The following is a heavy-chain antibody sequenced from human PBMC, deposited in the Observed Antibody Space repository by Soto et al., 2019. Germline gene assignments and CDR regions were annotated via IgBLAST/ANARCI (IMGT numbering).Heavy chain of an antibody. CDR3: ARDLGGSYHAPVDY. CDR2: ISAYNGNT. D-gene: IGHD1-26*01. V-gene: IGHV1-18*01. J-gene: IGHJ4*02. Sequence: ASVKVSCKASGYTFPSYGISWVRQAPGQGLEWMGWISAYNGNTKYAQKLQGRVTMTTDTSTSTAYMELRSLRSDDTAVYYCARDLGGSYHAPVDYWGQGSLVTVSS. CDR1: GYTFPSYG.